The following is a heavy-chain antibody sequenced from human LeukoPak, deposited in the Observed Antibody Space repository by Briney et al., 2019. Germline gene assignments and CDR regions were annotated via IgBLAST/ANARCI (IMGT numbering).Heavy chain of an antibody. D-gene: IGHD3-10*01. CDR1: GLTVSSNY. Sequence: PGGSLRLSCAASGLTVSSNYMSWVRQAPGKGLEWVSILYSGGTTYYADSVKGRFTISRDNSKNTLYLQMNSLRAEDTAIYYCAREGMGGSGSYLYPHFDYWGQGTLVTVSS. CDR3: AREGMGGSGSYLYPHFDY. V-gene: IGHV3-66*01. J-gene: IGHJ4*02. CDR2: LYSGGTT.